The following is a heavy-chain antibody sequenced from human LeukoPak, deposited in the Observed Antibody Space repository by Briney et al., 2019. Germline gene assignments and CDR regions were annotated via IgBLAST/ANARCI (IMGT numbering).Heavy chain of an antibody. CDR2: IYYSGST. Sequence: PSETLSLTCTVSGGSISSGGYFWSWIRQHPGKGLECIGHIYYSGSTYYNPSLKSRVTISADTSKNQFSLKLSSVTAADTAVYYCARDTHYGGLDYWGQGTLVTVSS. V-gene: IGHV4-30-4*08. D-gene: IGHD4-23*01. CDR1: GGSISSGGYF. J-gene: IGHJ4*02. CDR3: ARDTHYGGLDY.